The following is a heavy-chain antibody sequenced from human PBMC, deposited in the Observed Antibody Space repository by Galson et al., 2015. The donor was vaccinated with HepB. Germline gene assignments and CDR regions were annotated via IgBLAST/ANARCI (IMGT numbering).Heavy chain of an antibody. CDR1: GFTFSSYS. Sequence: SLRLSCAASGFTFSSYSMNWVRQAPGKGLEWVSYISSSSSTIYYADSVKGRFTISRDNAKNSLYLQMNSLRAEDTAVYYCARDRSGYYYGSGSYRNWFDPWGQGTLVTVSS. D-gene: IGHD3-10*01. V-gene: IGHV3-48*04. CDR3: ARDRSGYYYGSGSYRNWFDP. CDR2: ISSSSSTI. J-gene: IGHJ5*02.